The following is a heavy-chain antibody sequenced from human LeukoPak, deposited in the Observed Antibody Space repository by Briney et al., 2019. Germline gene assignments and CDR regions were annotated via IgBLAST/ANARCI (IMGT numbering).Heavy chain of an antibody. Sequence: GASVKVSCKAPGYTFTSYAMHWVRQAPGQSLEWMGWINAGNGNTKYSQKFQGRVTITRDTSASTAYMELSSLRSEDTAVYYCASTGYCSSTSCYLSWFDPWGQGTLVTVSS. J-gene: IGHJ5*02. CDR2: INAGNGNT. V-gene: IGHV1-3*01. CDR3: ASTGYCSSTSCYLSWFDP. D-gene: IGHD2-2*01. CDR1: GYTFTSYA.